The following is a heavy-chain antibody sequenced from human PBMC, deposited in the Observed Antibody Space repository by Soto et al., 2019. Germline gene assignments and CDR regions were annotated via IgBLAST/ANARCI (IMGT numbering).Heavy chain of an antibody. D-gene: IGHD2-21*02. CDR2: VHHSGST. CDR3: AGQRTSVVTQAYFDV. J-gene: IGHJ4*02. V-gene: IGHV4-38-2*01. Sequence: ASETLSLTCAVSGYSISSGYHWGWIRQPPGKGLEWLGSVHHSGSTYYNPPLKSRLTISVDKSKNQFSLNLTSVTAADTALYFCAGQRTSVVTQAYFDVWGPGSLVTVSS. CDR1: GYSISSGYH.